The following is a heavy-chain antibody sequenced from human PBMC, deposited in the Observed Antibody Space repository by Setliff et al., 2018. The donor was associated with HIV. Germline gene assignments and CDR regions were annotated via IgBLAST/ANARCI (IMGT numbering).Heavy chain of an antibody. CDR1: GGSITGYF. J-gene: IGHJ3*02. D-gene: IGHD2-8*01. Sequence: SETLSLTCTVSGGSITGYFWSWIRQPPGKGLEWIGYIYYSGSTNYNPSLKSRVTISVDTSKKQFSLKLISVTDADTAIYYCARHPYVKDAFDIWGQGTMVTVSS. CDR3: ARHPYVKDAFDI. V-gene: IGHV4-59*08. CDR2: IYYSGST.